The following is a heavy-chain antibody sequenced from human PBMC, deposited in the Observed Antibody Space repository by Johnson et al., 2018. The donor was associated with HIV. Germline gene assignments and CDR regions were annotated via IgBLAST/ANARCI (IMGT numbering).Heavy chain of an antibody. J-gene: IGHJ3*02. Sequence: QVQLVESGGGVVHPGKSLRLSCVGSGFTFSSYGMHWVRQAPGEGLDWVAFISRDGGTEYYADSVKGRFAISRDNAKNTLYLQMNNLRPEDTALYYCARRLWFRNLYDAFDIWGQGTMVTVSS. CDR3: ARRLWFRNLYDAFDI. CDR2: ISRDGGTE. V-gene: IGHV3-30*19. CDR1: GFTFSSYG. D-gene: IGHD3-10*01.